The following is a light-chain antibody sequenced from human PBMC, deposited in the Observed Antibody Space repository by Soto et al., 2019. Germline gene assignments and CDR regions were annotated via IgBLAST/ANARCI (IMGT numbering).Light chain of an antibody. CDR1: QNISTY. Sequence: DIQMTQSPSSLSASVGDRVTITCRASQNISTYLNWYQQKPGKAPKLLIYATSSLQSGVPSRFSGSGSGTDFTLTITSLQPEDFATFYCQQSFPTPLTFGGGTKVEI. V-gene: IGKV1-39*01. CDR2: ATS. CDR3: QQSFPTPLT. J-gene: IGKJ4*01.